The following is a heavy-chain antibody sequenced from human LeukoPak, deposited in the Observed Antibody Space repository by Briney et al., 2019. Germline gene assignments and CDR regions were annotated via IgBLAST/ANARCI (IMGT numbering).Heavy chain of an antibody. V-gene: IGHV1-2*02. CDR2: INPNSGGT. CDR3: ARRFRLGELSSDLDY. J-gene: IGHJ4*02. D-gene: IGHD3-16*02. CDR1: GYTFTGYY. Sequence: ASVKVSCKASGYTFTGYYMHWVRQAPGQGLEWMGWINPNSGGTNYAQKFQGRVTMTRDTSISTAYMELSRLRSDDTAVYYCARRFRLGELSSDLDYWGREPWSPSPQ.